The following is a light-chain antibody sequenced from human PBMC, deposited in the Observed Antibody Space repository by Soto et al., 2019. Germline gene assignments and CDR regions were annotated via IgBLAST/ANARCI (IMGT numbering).Light chain of an antibody. J-gene: IGLJ1*01. CDR1: SSDVGAYNY. Sequence: QSVLTQPASVSGSPGQSITISCTGTSSDVGAYNYVSWYQQHPGKAPKLMIYDVTNRPSGVSNRFSGSKSGYTASLTISGLQAEDEADYYCRSYTTSSTYVFGTGTKVT. CDR2: DVT. V-gene: IGLV2-14*03. CDR3: RSYTTSSTYV.